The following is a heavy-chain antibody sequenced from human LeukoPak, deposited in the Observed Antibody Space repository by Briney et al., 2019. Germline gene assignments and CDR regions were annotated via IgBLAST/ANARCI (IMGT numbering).Heavy chain of an antibody. D-gene: IGHD5-24*01. Sequence: GGSLRLSCAASGFTFRSYEMNWVRHAPGRGLEWVSHISGGGESTVYPDAVKGRFTISRDNAKNSLYLQMNSLRVEDTGVYYCARRSGRRYEYWGQGVLVTVSP. J-gene: IGHJ4*02. V-gene: IGHV3-48*03. CDR3: ARRSGRRYEY. CDR1: GFTFRSYE. CDR2: ISGGGEST.